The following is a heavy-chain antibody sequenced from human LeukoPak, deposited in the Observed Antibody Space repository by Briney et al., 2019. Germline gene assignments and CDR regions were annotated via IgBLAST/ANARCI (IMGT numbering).Heavy chain of an antibody. V-gene: IGHV4-34*01. D-gene: IGHD3-22*01. J-gene: IGHJ6*03. CDR1: GGSFSGYY. CDR2: INHSGST. CDR3: ARGDYYDSSGYSDRRYYYYYMDV. Sequence: SETLSLTCAVYGGSFSGYYWSWIRQPPGKGLEWIGEINHSGSTNYNPSLKSRVTISVDTSKNQFSLKLSSVTAADTAVYYCARGDYYDSSGYSDRRYYYYYMDVWGKGATVTVSS.